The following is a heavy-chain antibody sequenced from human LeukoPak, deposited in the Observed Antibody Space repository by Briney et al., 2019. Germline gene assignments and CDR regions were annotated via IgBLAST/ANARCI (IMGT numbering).Heavy chain of an antibody. V-gene: IGHV3-49*04. Sequence: GGSLRLSCAASGFTFSSYSMNWVRQAPGKGLEWVGFIRSKAYGGTTEYAASVKGGFTISRDDSKSIAYLQMNSLKTEDTAVYYCTRSGVYCSSTSCPDYWGQGTLVTVSS. D-gene: IGHD2-2*01. CDR1: GFTFSSYS. J-gene: IGHJ4*02. CDR2: IRSKAYGGTT. CDR3: TRSGVYCSSTSCPDY.